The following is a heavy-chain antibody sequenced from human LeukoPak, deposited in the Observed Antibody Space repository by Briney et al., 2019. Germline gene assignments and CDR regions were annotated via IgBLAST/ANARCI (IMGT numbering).Heavy chain of an antibody. CDR2: ISGSGGST. J-gene: IGHJ1*01. Sequence: GGSLRLSCAASGFTVSSNYMSWVRQAPGKGLEWVSAISGSGGSTYYADSVKGRFTISRDNSKNTLYLQMNSLRAEDTAVYYCAKDRGVVVVPAAITYFQHWGQGTLVTVSS. CDR3: AKDRGVVVVPAAITYFQH. CDR1: GFTVSSNY. V-gene: IGHV3-23*01. D-gene: IGHD2-2*02.